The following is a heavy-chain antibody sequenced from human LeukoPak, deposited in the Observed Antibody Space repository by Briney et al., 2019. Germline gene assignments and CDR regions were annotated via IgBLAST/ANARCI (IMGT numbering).Heavy chain of an antibody. V-gene: IGHV3-23*01. CDR2: ISGSGGST. CDR1: GFTFSSYA. Sequence: GGSLRLSCAASGFTFSSYAMSWVRQAPGKGLEWVSAISGSGGSTYYADSVKGRFTISRDNSKNTLYLQMNSLRAEDTAVYYCAKTLGYCSGGSCYGVYYYYGMDVWGQGTTVTVSS. D-gene: IGHD2-15*01. J-gene: IGHJ6*02. CDR3: AKTLGYCSGGSCYGVYYYYGMDV.